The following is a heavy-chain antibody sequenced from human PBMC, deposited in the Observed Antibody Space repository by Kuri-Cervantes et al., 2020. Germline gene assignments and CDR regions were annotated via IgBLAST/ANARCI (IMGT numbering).Heavy chain of an antibody. J-gene: IGHJ6*02. CDR3: ARAVRITGYSSSSPYYYGMDV. CDR1: GFTFSSYS. Sequence: GGSLRLSCAASGFTFSSYSMNWVRQAPGKGLEWVPSISSSSSDIYYADSVKGRFTISRDNAKNSLYLQMNSLRAEDTAVYYCARAVRITGYSSSSPYYYGMDVWGQGTTVTVSS. V-gene: IGHV3-21*01. CDR2: ISSSSSDI. D-gene: IGHD6-13*01.